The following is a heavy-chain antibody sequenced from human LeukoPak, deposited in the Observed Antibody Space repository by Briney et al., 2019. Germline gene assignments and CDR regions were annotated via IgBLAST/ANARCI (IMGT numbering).Heavy chain of an antibody. V-gene: IGHV1-18*01. Sequence: GASVKVPCKASGYTFTSYGVNWVRQAPGQGLEWMGWISAYNGNTDYAQRFQGRVTMTTDTSTSTVYMELRSLRSDDAAVYYCARDLYSGDYGDLGYWGQGTLVTVSS. J-gene: IGHJ4*02. CDR3: ARDLYSGDYGDLGY. CDR2: ISAYNGNT. CDR1: GYTFTSYG. D-gene: IGHD1-26*01.